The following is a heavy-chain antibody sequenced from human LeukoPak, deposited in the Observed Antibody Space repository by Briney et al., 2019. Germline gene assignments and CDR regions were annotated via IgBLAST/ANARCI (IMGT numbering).Heavy chain of an antibody. CDR1: GFTFSSYA. J-gene: IGHJ4*02. V-gene: IGHV3-30-3*01. Sequence: PGGSLRLSCAASGFTFSSYAMHWVRQAPGKGLEWVAVISYDGSNKYYADPVKGRFTISRDNAKSSLYLQMNSLRAEDTAVYYCTPFDYWGQGTLVTVSS. CDR3: TPFDY. CDR2: ISYDGSNK.